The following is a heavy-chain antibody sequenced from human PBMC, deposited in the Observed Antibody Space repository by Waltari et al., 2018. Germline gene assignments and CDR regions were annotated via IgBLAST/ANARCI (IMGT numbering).Heavy chain of an antibody. J-gene: IGHJ4*02. CDR2: IYHSGST. D-gene: IGHD4-17*01. CDR1: GYSISSGYY. CDR3: ARVRAVTTTAFDY. V-gene: IGHV4-38-2*01. Sequence: QVQLQESGPGLVKPSETLSLTCAVSGYSISSGYYWGWIRQPPGKGLEWIGSIYHSGSTYYNPSLKSRVTISVDTSKNQFSLKLSSVTAADTAVYYCARVRAVTTTAFDYWGQGTLVTVSS.